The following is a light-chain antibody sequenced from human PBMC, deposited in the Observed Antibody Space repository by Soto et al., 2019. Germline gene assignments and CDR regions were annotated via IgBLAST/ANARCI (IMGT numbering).Light chain of an antibody. CDR1: QSLSSSQ. Sequence: EIVLTQSPGTLSLSPGERATLSFRASQSLSSSQLAWYQQKPGQAPRLLIHDASSRATGISDRFTGSGSGTDFTLTISRLEPEDFAVYYCQQYGSSPLTFGGGTKVDI. CDR3: QQYGSSPLT. CDR2: DAS. V-gene: IGKV3-20*01. J-gene: IGKJ4*01.